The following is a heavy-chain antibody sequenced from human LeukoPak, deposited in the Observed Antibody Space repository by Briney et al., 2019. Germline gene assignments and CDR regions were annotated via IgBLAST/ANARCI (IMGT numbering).Heavy chain of an antibody. CDR2: INPNSGGT. CDR3: ARQSRDGSKTRGYYFDY. CDR1: GYTFTGYY. J-gene: IGHJ4*02. D-gene: IGHD3-10*01. V-gene: IGHV1-2*02. Sequence: ASVKVSCKASGYTFTGYYMEWVRQAPGQGLEWMGWINPNSGGTKYAQKFQGRVTLTRDTSVSTAYMELSSLKASDTAMYYCARQSRDGSKTRGYYFDYWGPGTQVTVSS.